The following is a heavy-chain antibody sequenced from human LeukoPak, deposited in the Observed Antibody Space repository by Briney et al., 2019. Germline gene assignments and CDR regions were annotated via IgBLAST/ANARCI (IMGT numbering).Heavy chain of an antibody. Sequence: GGSLRLSCPASGFSFSSHWMSWVRQAPGKGLEWVANIKQDGNEKYYADSVKGRFTISRDNGKNSLDLQMNSLRADDTAVYYCARDTLGEGEDANYAVYYFDYWGQGTVVTVSS. J-gene: IGHJ4*02. D-gene: IGHD4/OR15-4a*01. CDR3: ARDTLGEGEDANYAVYYFDY. CDR1: GFSFSSHW. V-gene: IGHV3-7*01. CDR2: IKQDGNEK.